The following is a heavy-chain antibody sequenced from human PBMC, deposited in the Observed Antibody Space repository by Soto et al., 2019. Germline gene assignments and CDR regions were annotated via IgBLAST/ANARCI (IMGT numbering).Heavy chain of an antibody. Sequence: QVHLQESGPGLVKPSQTLSLTCTVSGGTIHDYYWGWIRQPPGKGLEWIGSIFYTESTDYNPSLKSRVTLSLATSKHQFYLNLSSVAAADTAVYYCARVNRGAFDHWGQGALVTVSS. CDR3: ARVNRGAFDH. D-gene: IGHD3-10*01. CDR1: GGTIHDYY. V-gene: IGHV4-59*12. J-gene: IGHJ4*02. CDR2: IFYTEST.